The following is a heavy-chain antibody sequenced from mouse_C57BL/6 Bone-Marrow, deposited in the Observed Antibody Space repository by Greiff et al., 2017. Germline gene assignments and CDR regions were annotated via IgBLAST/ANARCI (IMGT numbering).Heavy chain of an antibody. Sequence: VQLQQSGAELVKPGASVKLSCKASGYTFTSYWMHWVKQRPGQGLEWIGMIHPNSGSTNYNEKFKSKATLTVDKSSSTAYMQLSSLTSEDSAVYYCAREGIYYYGSFTMDYWGQGTSVTVSS. D-gene: IGHD1-1*01. V-gene: IGHV1-64*01. CDR1: GYTFTSYW. J-gene: IGHJ4*01. CDR3: AREGIYYYGSFTMDY. CDR2: IHPNSGST.